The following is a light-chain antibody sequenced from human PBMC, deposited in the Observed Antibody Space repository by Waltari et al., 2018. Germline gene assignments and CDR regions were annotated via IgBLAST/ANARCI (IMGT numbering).Light chain of an antibody. CDR3: QAWDSSTGV. J-gene: IGLJ2*01. Sequence: SYELTQPPSVSVSPGQTASITCSGDKLGDKYACWYQQKPGQSPVLVIYQDSKRPSGSPGRFSGSNAGNTATLTISGTQAMDEADYYCQAWDSSTGVFGGGTKLTVL. V-gene: IGLV3-1*01. CDR2: QDS. CDR1: KLGDKY.